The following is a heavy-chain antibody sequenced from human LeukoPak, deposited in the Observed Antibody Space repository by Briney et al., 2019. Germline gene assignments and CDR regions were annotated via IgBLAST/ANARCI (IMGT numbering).Heavy chain of an antibody. CDR2: IIPIFGTA. CDR3: TRVWHYYDSSGYFGHNWFDP. Sequence: SVKVSCKASGGTFSSYAISWVRQAPGQGLEWMGGIIPIFGTANYAQKFQGRVTITADESTSTAYMELSSLRSEDTAVYYCTRVWHYYDSSGYFGHNWFDPWGQGTLVTVSS. D-gene: IGHD3-22*01. V-gene: IGHV1-69*13. J-gene: IGHJ5*02. CDR1: GGTFSSYA.